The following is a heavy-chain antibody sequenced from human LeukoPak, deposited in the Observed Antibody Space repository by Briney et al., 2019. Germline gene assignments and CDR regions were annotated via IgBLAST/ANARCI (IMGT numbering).Heavy chain of an antibody. D-gene: IGHD2-8*01. Sequence: ASVKVSCKASGYSFTGYYMRWVRQAPGQGLEWMGWINPNTGGTNYAQKFQGRVTMTRDTSISTAYMELSSLRSDDMAVYYCANAKLYGNFDHWGQGTLVTVSS. CDR3: ANAKLYGNFDH. V-gene: IGHV1-2*02. J-gene: IGHJ4*02. CDR2: INPNTGGT. CDR1: GYSFTGYY.